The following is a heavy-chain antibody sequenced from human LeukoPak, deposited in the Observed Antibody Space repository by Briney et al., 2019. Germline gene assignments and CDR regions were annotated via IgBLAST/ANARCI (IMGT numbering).Heavy chain of an antibody. CDR3: ARDAVYGDWVLFDY. D-gene: IGHD4-17*01. Sequence: GRSLRLSCAASGFTFSSYAMHWVRQAPGKGLEWVAVISYDGSNKYYADSVKGRFTISRDNSKNTLYLQMNSLRAEDTAVYYCARDAVYGDWVLFDYWGQGTLVTVSS. J-gene: IGHJ4*02. CDR1: GFTFSSYA. V-gene: IGHV3-30-3*01. CDR2: ISYDGSNK.